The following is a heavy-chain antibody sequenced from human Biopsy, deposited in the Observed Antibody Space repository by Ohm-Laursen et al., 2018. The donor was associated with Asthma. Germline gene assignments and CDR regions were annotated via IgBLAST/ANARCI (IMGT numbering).Heavy chain of an antibody. CDR3: AKGMDTFDI. V-gene: IGHV3-23*01. Sequence: SLRLSCTAPGFRFNSYAVSWVRQAPGKGPERVSTISASGNSTYYGDSVKGRFTISRDNSKNTLFLHMNSLRADDTAVYYCAKGMDTFDICGQGTLVTVSS. J-gene: IGHJ3*02. CDR2: ISASGNST. D-gene: IGHD5-18*01. CDR1: GFRFNSYA.